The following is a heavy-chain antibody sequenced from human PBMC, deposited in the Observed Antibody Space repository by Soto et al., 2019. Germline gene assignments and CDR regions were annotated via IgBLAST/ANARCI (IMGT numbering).Heavy chain of an antibody. CDR3: ARGGAYYFDS. D-gene: IGHD3-16*01. CDR2: IYTRGST. Sequence: PSETLSLTCPVSGASITNFYWSWIRQSARKGLEWIGRIYTRGSTDYNPSLKSRVTMSIDTSKNQVSLTLTSVTAADTAVYFCARGGAYYFDSWGQGILVTVSS. V-gene: IGHV4-4*07. CDR1: GASITNFY. J-gene: IGHJ4*02.